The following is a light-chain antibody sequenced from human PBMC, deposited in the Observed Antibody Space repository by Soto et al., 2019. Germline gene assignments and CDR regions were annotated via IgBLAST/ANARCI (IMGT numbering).Light chain of an antibody. Sequence: QSALTQPASVSGSPGQSITISCTGTSSDIGGYNYVSWYQQHPGKAPKLMIFDVNNRPSGVSHRFSGSKSDNTASLTISGLQAEDEADYYCSSYTSSSTLVFGGGTKLTVL. CDR1: SSDIGGYNY. CDR3: SSYTSSSTLV. J-gene: IGLJ2*01. CDR2: DVN. V-gene: IGLV2-14*01.